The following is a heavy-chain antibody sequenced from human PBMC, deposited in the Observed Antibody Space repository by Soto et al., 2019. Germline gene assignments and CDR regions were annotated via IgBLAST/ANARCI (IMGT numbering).Heavy chain of an antibody. J-gene: IGHJ6*03. CDR3: ARPVNYYYYYMDV. Sequence: QLQLQESGPGLVKPSETLSLTCTVSGGSISSSTSYWGWIRQPPGKGLEWIGSINYSGSTYYSPSLKSRVTISADTSKNQFSLHLSSVTSADTAVYYCARPVNYYYYYMDVWGKGTMVTVSS. CDR2: INYSGST. V-gene: IGHV4-39*01. CDR1: GGSISSSTSY.